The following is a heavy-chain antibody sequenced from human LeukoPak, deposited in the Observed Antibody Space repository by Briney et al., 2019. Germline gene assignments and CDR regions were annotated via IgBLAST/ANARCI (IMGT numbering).Heavy chain of an antibody. J-gene: IGHJ3*02. D-gene: IGHD3-10*01. CDR2: IGWNSGTI. CDR1: GFTFVDYA. Sequence: PGRSLRLSCAASGFTFVDYAMHWVRQAPGQGLEWVSGIGWNSGTIGYADSVKGRFTISRDNAKNSLYLQMNSLRAEDTALYYCAKDSPYGSGRKGAFDIWGQGTMVTVSS. CDR3: AKDSPYGSGRKGAFDI. V-gene: IGHV3-9*01.